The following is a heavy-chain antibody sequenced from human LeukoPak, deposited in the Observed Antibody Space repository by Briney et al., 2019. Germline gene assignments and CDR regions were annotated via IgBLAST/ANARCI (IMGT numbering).Heavy chain of an antibody. D-gene: IGHD2-2*01. CDR2: IRYDGSNK. CDR3: AKGYGVVPAASGH. J-gene: IGHJ4*02. V-gene: IGHV3-30*02. Sequence: PGGSLRLSCAASGFTFSSYGMHWVRQAPGKGLEWVAFIRYDGSNKYYADSVKGRFTISRDKSKNTLYLQMNSLRAEDTAVYYCAKGYGVVPAASGHWGQGTLVTVSS. CDR1: GFTFSSYG.